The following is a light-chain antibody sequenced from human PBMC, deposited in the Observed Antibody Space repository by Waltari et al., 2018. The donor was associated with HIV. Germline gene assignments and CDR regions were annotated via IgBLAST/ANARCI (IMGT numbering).Light chain of an antibody. Sequence: QSVLTPPPSVSAAPGQRVTISCFVTTSTLGNNFVSWYQHLPETAPKLITYDNNKRPSGIPDRFSGSKSGTSATLAITGLQSGDEADYYCGTWDSSVSAGVFGGGTKVTVL. CDR1: TSTLGNNF. V-gene: IGLV1-51*01. CDR3: GTWDSSVSAGV. J-gene: IGLJ3*02. CDR2: DNN.